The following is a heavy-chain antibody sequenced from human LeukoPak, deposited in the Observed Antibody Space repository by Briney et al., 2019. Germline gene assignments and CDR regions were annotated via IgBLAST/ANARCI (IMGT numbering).Heavy chain of an antibody. CDR1: GFIFSNYA. CDR3: VKGLPSSGWWFDP. V-gene: IGHV3-64D*08. Sequence: GGSLRLSCSASGFIFSNYAMHWVRQAPGKGLEYLSAISTNGITTYYASSVKGRFTISRDNSRNTLYLQMSSLKGEDTGVYFCVKGLPSSGWWFDPWGQRTLVTVCS. CDR2: ISTNGITT. J-gene: IGHJ5*02. D-gene: IGHD6-19*01.